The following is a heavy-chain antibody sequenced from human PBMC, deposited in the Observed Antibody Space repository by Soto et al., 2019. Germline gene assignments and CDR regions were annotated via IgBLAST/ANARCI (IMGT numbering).Heavy chain of an antibody. CDR3: ARVSLEWLFLSYYYYYMDV. CDR1: GYTFTSYD. V-gene: IGHV1-8*01. Sequence: GASVKVSCKASGYTFTSYDINRVRQATGQGLEWMGWMNPNSGNTGYAQKFQGRVTMTRNTSISTAYMELSSLRSEDTAVYYCARVSLEWLFLSYYYYYMDVWGKGTTVTVSS. D-gene: IGHD3-3*01. J-gene: IGHJ6*03. CDR2: MNPNSGNT.